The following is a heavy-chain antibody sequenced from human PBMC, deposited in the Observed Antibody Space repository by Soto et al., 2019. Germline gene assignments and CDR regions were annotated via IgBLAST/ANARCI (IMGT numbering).Heavy chain of an antibody. D-gene: IGHD3-22*01. V-gene: IGHV3-30*18. CDR2: ISYDGSNK. CDR3: AKDNRYLYYDSSGYYPSYSDY. CDR1: GFTFNSYG. Sequence: VGSPRLSCAASGFTFNSYGMHWVRQAPGKGLEWVEVISYDGSNKYYADSVKGRFTISRDNSKNTLYLQINSLRAEDTAVYYCAKDNRYLYYDSSGYYPSYSDYWGQGPLVTVSS. J-gene: IGHJ4*02.